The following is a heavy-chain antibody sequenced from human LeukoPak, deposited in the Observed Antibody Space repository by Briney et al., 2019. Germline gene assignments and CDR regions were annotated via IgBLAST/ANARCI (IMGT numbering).Heavy chain of an antibody. D-gene: IGHD6-13*01. CDR3: AKAGTGGRDFDY. J-gene: IGHJ4*02. CDR1: GGSFSGYY. Sequence: SETLSLTCAVYGGSFSGYYWSWIRQPPGKGLEWMGEINHSGSNNYNPALKSRVTISVDTSKNQCSLKLSSVTAADTAVYYCAKAGTGGRDFDYWGRGTLVTVAS. V-gene: IGHV4-34*01. CDR2: INHSGSN.